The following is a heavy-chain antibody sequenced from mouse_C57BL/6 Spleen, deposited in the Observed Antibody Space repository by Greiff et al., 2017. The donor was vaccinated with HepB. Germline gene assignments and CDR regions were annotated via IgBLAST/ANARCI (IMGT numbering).Heavy chain of an antibody. CDR2: IRSKSNNYAT. CDR1: GFSFNTYA. J-gene: IGHJ2*01. V-gene: IGHV10-1*01. Sequence: EVQGVESGGGLVQPKGSLKLSCAASGFSFNTYAMNWVRQAPGKGLEWVARIRSKSNNYATYYADSVKDRFTISRDDSESMLYLQMNNLKTEDTAMYYCVRQNYDGYYFDYWGQGTTLTVSS. D-gene: IGHD2-4*01. CDR3: VRQNYDGYYFDY.